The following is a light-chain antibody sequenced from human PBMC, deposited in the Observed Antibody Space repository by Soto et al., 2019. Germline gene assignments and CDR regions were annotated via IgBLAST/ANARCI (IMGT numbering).Light chain of an antibody. J-gene: IGLJ1*01. V-gene: IGLV2-14*01. CDR1: SSDIGGYNY. Sequence: QSALTQPASVSGSPGQSTTISCTGTSSDIGGYNYVSWYQQLPGEAPKLIIYDVSDRPSGVSNRCSGSKSGNTASLTISGLQAEDEGDYYCSSFTTRHTFVFGTGTKLTVL. CDR3: SSFTTRHTFV. CDR2: DVS.